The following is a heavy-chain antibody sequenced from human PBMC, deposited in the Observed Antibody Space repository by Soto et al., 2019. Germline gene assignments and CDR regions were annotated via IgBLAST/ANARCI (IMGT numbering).Heavy chain of an antibody. D-gene: IGHD6-25*01. V-gene: IGHV4-61*01. CDR2: VYYSGRT. Sequence: QVQLHETGPRLVKPSEPLSLTCTVPGGSVSSGSFYWSWMRQPPGMGLEWIGFVYYSGRTNHNPSLKSRVAISVDTSKNQFSLKLSSVTAADTAVDFCAAGYSNGLFVPWGQGTLVTVSS. CDR3: AAGYSNGLFVP. J-gene: IGHJ5*02. CDR1: GGSVSSGSFY.